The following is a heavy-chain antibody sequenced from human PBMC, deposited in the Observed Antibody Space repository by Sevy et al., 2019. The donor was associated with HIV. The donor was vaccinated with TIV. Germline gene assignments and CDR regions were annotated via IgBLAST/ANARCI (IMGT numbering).Heavy chain of an antibody. CDR1: GFTFSSYG. V-gene: IGHV3-33*03. CDR3: ANAYSGSYSHSYLYALDV. J-gene: IGHJ6*02. Sequence: GGSLRLSCTASGFTFSSYGMDWVRQAPGKGLEWVAVIWYDGSNKYYADSVKGRFTISRDNSKNTVYLEMNSLRNEDTAIYFCANAYSGSYSHSYLYALDVWGQGTTVTVSS. D-gene: IGHD1-26*01. CDR2: IWYDGSNK.